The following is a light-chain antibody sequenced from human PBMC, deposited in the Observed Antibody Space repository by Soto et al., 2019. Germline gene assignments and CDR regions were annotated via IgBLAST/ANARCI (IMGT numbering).Light chain of an antibody. V-gene: IGLV2-23*02. J-gene: IGLJ2*01. CDR3: CSYAGTTTWV. Sequence: QSALTQPASVSGSPGQSITISCTGTSSDVGSHNFVSWYQQRPGKASKLMIFEVTKRPSGVSSRFSASKSGNTASLTISGVQAEDEADYYCCSYAGTTTWVFGGGTKLTVL. CDR2: EVT. CDR1: SSDVGSHNF.